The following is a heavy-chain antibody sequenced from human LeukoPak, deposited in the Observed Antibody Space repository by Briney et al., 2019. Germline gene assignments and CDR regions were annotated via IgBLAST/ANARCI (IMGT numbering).Heavy chain of an antibody. J-gene: IGHJ5*02. Sequence: SETLSLTCTVSGYSISTYYWTWIRQPPGKGLEWIGYIYYSGSTNYNPSLKSRVTISLDTSKNQFSLKLSSVTAADTAVYYCARHLGRNWFDPWGQGTLVTVSS. CDR1: GYSISTYY. CDR3: ARHLGRNWFDP. CDR2: IYYSGST. D-gene: IGHD7-27*01. V-gene: IGHV4-59*08.